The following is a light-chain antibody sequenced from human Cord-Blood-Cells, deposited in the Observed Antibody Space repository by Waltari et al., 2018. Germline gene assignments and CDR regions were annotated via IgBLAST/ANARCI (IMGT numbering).Light chain of an antibody. J-gene: IGLJ1*01. CDR2: AGS. Sequence: QSALTQPASVSGSPGQSITISCTGTSSDVGSYNLVSWYQQHPGKAPKLMVYAGSKRPSGVSNVYSGSKSGNTASLTISGLQAEDEADYYCCSYAGSSTYVFGTGTKVTVL. V-gene: IGLV2-23*01. CDR3: CSYAGSSTYV. CDR1: SSDVGSYNL.